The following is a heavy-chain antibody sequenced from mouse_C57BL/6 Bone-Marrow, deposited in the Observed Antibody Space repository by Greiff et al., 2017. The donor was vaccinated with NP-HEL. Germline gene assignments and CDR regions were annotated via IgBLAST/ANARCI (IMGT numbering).Heavy chain of an antibody. CDR1: GFSLTSYG. CDR3: ARDYGSSYVWYFDV. CDR2: IWSGGST. V-gene: IGHV2-2*01. D-gene: IGHD1-1*01. Sequence: VKLVESGPGLVQPSQSLSITCTVSGFSLTSYGVHWVRQSPGKGLEWLGVIWSGGSTDYNAAFISRLSISKDNSKSQVFFKMNSLQADDTAIYYCARDYGSSYVWYFDVWGTGTTVTVSS. J-gene: IGHJ1*03.